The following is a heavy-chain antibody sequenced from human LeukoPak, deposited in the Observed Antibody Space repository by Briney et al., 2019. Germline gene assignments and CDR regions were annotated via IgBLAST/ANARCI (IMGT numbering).Heavy chain of an antibody. D-gene: IGHD4-17*01. V-gene: IGHV5-51*01. Sequence: GESLKISCKGSGYSFTSYWIGWVRRMPGKGLEWMGIIYPGDSDTRYSPSFQGQVTISAAKSISTAYLQWSSLTASNTAMYYFARHKTYGDPTCCYGLDVWGKGPTVTVAS. J-gene: IGHJ6*04. CDR1: GYSFTSYW. CDR3: ARHKTYGDPTCCYGLDV. CDR2: IYPGDSDT.